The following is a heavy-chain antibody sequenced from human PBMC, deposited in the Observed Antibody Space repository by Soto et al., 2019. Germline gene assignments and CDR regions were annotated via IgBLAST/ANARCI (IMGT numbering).Heavy chain of an antibody. D-gene: IGHD3-16*02. CDR3: AKDHQVWGSDRHPYYYYGMDV. V-gene: IGHV3-23*01. CDR2: LSGSGGST. J-gene: IGHJ6*02. Sequence: EVQLLESGGGLVQPGGSLRLSCAASGFTFSSYAMSWVRQAPGKGLEWVSALSGSGGSTYYADSVKGRFTISRDNSTNTLYLQMHILRAEDPAVYYCAKDHQVWGSDRHPYYYYGMDVWGQGTTVTVSS. CDR1: GFTFSSYA.